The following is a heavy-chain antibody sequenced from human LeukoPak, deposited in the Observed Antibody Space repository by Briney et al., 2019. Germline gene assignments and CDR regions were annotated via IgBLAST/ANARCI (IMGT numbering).Heavy chain of an antibody. CDR3: ASTSGSYYYWFDP. CDR2: IYHSGST. D-gene: IGHD1-26*01. V-gene: IGHV4-38-2*01. Sequence: PSETLSLTCAVSGYSISSGYYWGWIRQPPGKGLEWSGSIYHSGSTYYNPSLKSRVTISVDTSKNQFSLKLSSVTAADTAVYYCASTSGSYYYWFDPWGQGTLVSVSS. CDR1: GYSISSGYY. J-gene: IGHJ5*02.